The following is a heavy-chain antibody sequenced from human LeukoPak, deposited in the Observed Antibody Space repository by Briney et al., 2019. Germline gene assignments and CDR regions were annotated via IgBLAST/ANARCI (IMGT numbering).Heavy chain of an antibody. V-gene: IGHV1-18*01. Sequence: ASVKVSCKPSGYTFTSYGISWVRQAPGQGLEWMGWISGCNGDTNYAQNLQGRVTLTSDTSTSTAYMELRSLKSDDTAVYYCARGWELDYWGQGTLVTVSS. CDR1: GYTFTSYG. CDR3: ARGWELDY. D-gene: IGHD1-26*01. J-gene: IGHJ4*02. CDR2: ISGCNGDT.